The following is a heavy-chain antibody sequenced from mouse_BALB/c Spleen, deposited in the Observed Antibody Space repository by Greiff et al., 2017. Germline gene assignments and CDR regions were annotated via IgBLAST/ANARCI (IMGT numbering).Heavy chain of an antibody. CDR2: IYPGSGNT. D-gene: IGHD1-1*01. CDR3: ARSGSSLWYFDV. CDR1: GYAFTNYW. Sequence: VQLQQSGAELVRPGTSVKISCKASGYAFTNYWLGWVKQRPGHGLEWIGDIYPGSGNTYYNEKFKGKATLTADKSSSTAYMQLSSLTSEDSAVYFCARSGSSLWYFDVWGAGTTVTVSS. J-gene: IGHJ1*01. V-gene: IGHV1-63*01.